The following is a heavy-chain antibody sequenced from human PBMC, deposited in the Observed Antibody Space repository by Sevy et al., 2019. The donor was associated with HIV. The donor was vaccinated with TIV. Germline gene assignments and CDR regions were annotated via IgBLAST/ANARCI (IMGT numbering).Heavy chain of an antibody. CDR2: LSFGCGKI. Sequence: GGPLRLSCAVSGFNFNIYSMSWVRQAPGKGLEWVSTLSFGCGKINYADSVKGRFIISRDDSKNTIYLQMNSLRAEDTAVYFCAREGCSRPHDYWGQGTLVTVSS. CDR3: AREGCSRPHDY. D-gene: IGHD3-10*02. V-gene: IGHV3-23*01. J-gene: IGHJ4*02. CDR1: GFNFNIYS.